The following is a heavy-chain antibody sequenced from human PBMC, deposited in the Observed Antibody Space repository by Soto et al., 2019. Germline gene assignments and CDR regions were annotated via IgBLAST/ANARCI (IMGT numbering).Heavy chain of an antibody. CDR1: GFTFSSFA. D-gene: IGHD2-21*02. V-gene: IGHV3-21*01. J-gene: IGHJ6*02. CDR2: IGTRSDI. CDR3: AREETAWPLAYGLDV. Sequence: GSLRLSCAASGFTFSSFAMHWVRQSPGKGLEWVSSIGTRSDIYYADSVKGRFTISRDNAKNSLSLQMNSLRAEDTGVYYCAREETAWPLAYGLDVWGQGTTVTVSS.